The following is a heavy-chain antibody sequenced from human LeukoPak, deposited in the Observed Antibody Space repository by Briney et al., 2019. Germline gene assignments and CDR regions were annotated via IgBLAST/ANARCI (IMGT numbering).Heavy chain of an antibody. CDR3: ARDLHGDYEAGRNYYYYYGMDV. CDR2: ISSSSSYI. Sequence: PGGSLRLSCAASGFTFSSYSMNWVRQAPGKGLEWVSSISSSSSYIYYADSVKGRFTISRDNAKNSLYLQMNSLRAEDTAVYYCARDLHGDYEAGRNYYYYYGMDVWGKGTTVTVSS. V-gene: IGHV3-21*01. J-gene: IGHJ6*04. CDR1: GFTFSSYS. D-gene: IGHD4-17*01.